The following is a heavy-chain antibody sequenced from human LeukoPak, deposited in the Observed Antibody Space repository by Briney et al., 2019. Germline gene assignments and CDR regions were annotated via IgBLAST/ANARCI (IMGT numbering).Heavy chain of an antibody. CDR2: ISYDGSNK. D-gene: IGHD2-2*01. CDR1: GFTFSSYA. CDR3: ARASRVVVVPAAPDY. Sequence: GGSLRLSCAASGFTFSSYAMHWVRQAPGKGLEWVAVISYDGSNKYYADSVKGRFTISRDNSKNTLYLQMNSLRAEDTAVYYCARASRVVVVPAAPDYWGQGTLVTVSS. J-gene: IGHJ4*02. V-gene: IGHV3-30-3*01.